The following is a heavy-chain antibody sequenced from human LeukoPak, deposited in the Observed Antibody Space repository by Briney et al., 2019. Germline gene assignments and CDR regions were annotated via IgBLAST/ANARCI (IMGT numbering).Heavy chain of an antibody. CDR3: ARLAYSGSYYERAFDI. CDR2: IYTSGST. D-gene: IGHD1-26*01. V-gene: IGHV4-61*02. CDR1: GGSISSGSYY. Sequence: SQTLSLTCTVSGGSISSGSYYWSWIRQPAGKGLEWIGRIYTSGSTNYNPSLMSRVTISADTPKNQFSLKLSSVTAADTAVYYCARLAYSGSYYERAFDIWGQGTMVTVSS. J-gene: IGHJ3*02.